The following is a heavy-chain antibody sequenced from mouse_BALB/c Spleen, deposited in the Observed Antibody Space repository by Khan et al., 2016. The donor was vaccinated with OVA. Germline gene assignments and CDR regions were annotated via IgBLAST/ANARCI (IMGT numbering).Heavy chain of an antibody. Sequence: EVQLVEFGGGLVQPGGSLKLSCAASGFTFSSNTMSWVRQTPEKRLEWVAYITNGGGNTYYPDTVKGRFTISRDNAKNTLYLQMSSLKSEDTAMYYCARIPTFITTALDYWGQGTSVTVSS. CDR1: GFTFSSNT. J-gene: IGHJ4*01. V-gene: IGHV5-12-2*01. CDR3: ARIPTFITTALDY. CDR2: ITNGGGNT. D-gene: IGHD1-2*01.